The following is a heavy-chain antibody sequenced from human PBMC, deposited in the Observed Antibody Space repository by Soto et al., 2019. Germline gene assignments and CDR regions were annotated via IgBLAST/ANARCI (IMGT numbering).Heavy chain of an antibody. CDR2: IYHSGST. CDR3: AREVGYCDGSACLSSLYFDY. J-gene: IGHJ4*02. V-gene: IGHV4-38-2*02. CDR1: GYSMTSGYY. D-gene: IGHD2-15*01. Sequence: SETLSRTGAVSGYSMTSGYYWGWMRQPPGKGLEWIGSIYHSGSTYDSPSLKSRVTISVDTSRNQSSLRLSSVTAADTAVYYCAREVGYCDGSACLSSLYFDYWGLGTLVSVSS.